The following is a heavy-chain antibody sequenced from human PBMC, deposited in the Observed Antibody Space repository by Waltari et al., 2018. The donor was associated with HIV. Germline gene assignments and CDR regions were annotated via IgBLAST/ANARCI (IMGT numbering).Heavy chain of an antibody. CDR1: GFPFPNAW. Sequence: EVYLVESGGGLVEPGESLRLSCASSGFPFPNAWLNWVRRAPGKGLEWIGLIKGKRDGGTIHYATPVKGRFTISRDDSQSMFYLQMTSLTAEDTAVYYCLAHYYDRGFWGQGTLVTVSS. J-gene: IGHJ4*02. V-gene: IGHV3-15*07. D-gene: IGHD3-22*01. CDR2: IKGKRDGGTI. CDR3: LAHYYDRGF.